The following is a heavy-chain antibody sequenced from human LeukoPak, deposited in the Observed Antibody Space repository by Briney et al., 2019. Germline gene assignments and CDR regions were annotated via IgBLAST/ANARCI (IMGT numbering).Heavy chain of an antibody. CDR1: GFTFSTYV. D-gene: IGHD5-12*01. J-gene: IGHJ5*02. CDR2: ISGSGGGT. Sequence: PGGSLRLSCAVSGFTFSTYVMSWVRQAPGKGLEWVSAISGSGGGTYYADSVKGRLTISRDNSKNTLYLQMSSLRAEDTAVYYCAKAFSAYENWPPNWFDPWGQGTLVTVSS. CDR3: AKAFSAYENWPPNWFDP. V-gene: IGHV3-23*01.